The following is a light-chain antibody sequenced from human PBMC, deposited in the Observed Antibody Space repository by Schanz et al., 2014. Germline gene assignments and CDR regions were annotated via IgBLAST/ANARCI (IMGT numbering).Light chain of an antibody. Sequence: DIVMTQSPDSLAVSLGERATIRCKSSQNVLSSTKNKTNLAWYQQKPGQPPKLLIYWASTRESGVPDRFSGSESGTDFTLTISSLQPEDVATYYCQKYNSAPWTFGQGTKVEIK. V-gene: IGKV4-1*01. CDR3: QKYNSAPWT. CDR2: WAS. CDR1: QNVLSSTKNKTN. J-gene: IGKJ1*01.